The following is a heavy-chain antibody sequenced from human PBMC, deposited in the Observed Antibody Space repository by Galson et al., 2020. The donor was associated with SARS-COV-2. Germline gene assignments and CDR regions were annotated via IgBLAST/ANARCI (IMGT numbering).Heavy chain of an antibody. Sequence: SDTLSLTCTVSGGSISSYYWGWIRQPPGKGLEWIGYIYYSGSTNYNPSLKSRVTISVDTSRNQFSLKLSSVTAADTAVYYCARWRAGAFDIWGQGTMVTVSS. J-gene: IGHJ3*02. CDR2: IYYSGST. CDR3: ARWRAGAFDI. D-gene: IGHD5-12*01. V-gene: IGHV4-59*01. CDR1: GGSISSYY.